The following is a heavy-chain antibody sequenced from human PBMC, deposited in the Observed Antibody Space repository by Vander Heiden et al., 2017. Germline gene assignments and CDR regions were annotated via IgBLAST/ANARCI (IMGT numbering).Heavy chain of an antibody. CDR3: ASRYCSSGSGYRLGAFDI. CDR2: ISSSGSRV. Sequence: EVRLVESGGGLVQPGGSRRLSCEGSGCPLSGYRMNWLRQAQGKGLYWISYISSSGSRVNYADSVKGRFTISRDNAKNSLYLQMNSLRDEDTDVYYCASRYCSSGSGYRLGAFDIWGQGTMVTVS. CDR1: GCPLSGYR. J-gene: IGHJ3*02. V-gene: IGHV3-48*02. D-gene: IGHD2-15*01.